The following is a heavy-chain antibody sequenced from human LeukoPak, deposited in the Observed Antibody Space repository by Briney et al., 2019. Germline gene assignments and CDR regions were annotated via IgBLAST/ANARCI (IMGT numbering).Heavy chain of an antibody. CDR1: GGSISSGGYY. V-gene: IGHV4-31*03. J-gene: IGHJ6*02. CDR2: IYYSGST. CDR3: ARGNLGLLWFGESQDGMDV. D-gene: IGHD3-10*01. Sequence: SETLSLTCTVSGGSISSGGYYWSWIRQHPGKGLEWIGYIYYSGSTYYNPSLKSRVTISVDTSKNQFSLKLGSVTAADTAVYYCARGNLGLLWFGESQDGMDVWGQGTTVTVSS.